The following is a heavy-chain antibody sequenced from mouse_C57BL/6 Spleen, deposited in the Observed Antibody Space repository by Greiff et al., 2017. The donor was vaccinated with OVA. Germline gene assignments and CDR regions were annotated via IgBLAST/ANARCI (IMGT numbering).Heavy chain of an antibody. CDR3: ARAPTTRESGFAY. V-gene: IGHV1-22*01. CDR2: INPNNGGT. Sequence: EVKLQQSGPELVKPGASVKMSCKASGYTFTDYNMHWVKQSHGKSLEWIGYINPNNGGTSYNQKFKGKATLTVNKSSSTAYMELRSLTSEDAAVYYCARAPTTRESGFAYWGQGTLVTVSA. D-gene: IGHD2-12*01. CDR1: GYTFTDYN. J-gene: IGHJ3*01.